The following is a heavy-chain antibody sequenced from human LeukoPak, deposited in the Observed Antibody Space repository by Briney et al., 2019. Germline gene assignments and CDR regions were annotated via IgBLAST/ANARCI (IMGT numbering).Heavy chain of an antibody. CDR2: IYGDGSFT. CDR1: GFTFSNFW. J-gene: IGHJ4*02. V-gene: IGHV3-74*01. Sequence: GGSLRLSCAASGFTFSNFWMHWVRQAPGKGLVWVALIYGDGSFTRYADSVKGRFTISRDNSKNTLYLQMNTLRVEDTAVYYCARGQYSGSYFAFDYWGQGTLVTVSS. CDR3: ARGQYSGSYFAFDY. D-gene: IGHD1-26*01.